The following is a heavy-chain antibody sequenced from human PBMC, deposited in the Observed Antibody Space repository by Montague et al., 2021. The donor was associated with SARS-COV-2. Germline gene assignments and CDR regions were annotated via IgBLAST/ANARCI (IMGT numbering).Heavy chain of an antibody. CDR3: ASTYYGILIGYYIRGAFDI. D-gene: IGHD3-9*01. CDR1: GGSISSYY. Sequence: SETLSLTCTVSGGSISSYYWSWIRQPPGKGLEWIGYSYYSGSTNYNPSLKSRVTISVATSKNQFPLKLSPVAAAATAAYYCASTYYGILIGYYIRGAFDIWGQGTMVTVSS. V-gene: IGHV4-59*08. J-gene: IGHJ3*02. CDR2: SYYSGST.